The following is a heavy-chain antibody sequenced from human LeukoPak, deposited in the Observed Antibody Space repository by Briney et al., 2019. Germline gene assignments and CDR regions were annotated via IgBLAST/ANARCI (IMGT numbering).Heavy chain of an antibody. CDR1: EFTFSSYA. CDR2: VSGSGGST. D-gene: IGHD3-22*01. J-gene: IGHJ4*02. Sequence: GGSLRLSCTASEFTFSSYAMSWVRQAPGKGLEWVSSVSGSGGSTYYADSVMGRFTISRDNSKSTLFLQISSLRAEDTAVYYCAKSSYYDSSGYYREYYFDYWGQGTLVTVSS. CDR3: AKSSYYDSSGYYREYYFDY. V-gene: IGHV3-23*01.